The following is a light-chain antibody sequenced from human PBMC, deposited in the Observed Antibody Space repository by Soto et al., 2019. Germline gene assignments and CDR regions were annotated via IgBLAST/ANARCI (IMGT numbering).Light chain of an antibody. CDR1: QRVSSTY. CDR2: GAS. J-gene: IGKJ1*01. CDR3: QDYGSSSWT. Sequence: EIVLTQSPGTLSLSPGEGATLSCRASQRVSSTYLAWHQQKPGQAPRLLIFGASTRATGIPDRFSGSGSGTDFTLTISRLEPEDFAVYYCQDYGSSSWTFGQGTKVEIK. V-gene: IGKV3-20*01.